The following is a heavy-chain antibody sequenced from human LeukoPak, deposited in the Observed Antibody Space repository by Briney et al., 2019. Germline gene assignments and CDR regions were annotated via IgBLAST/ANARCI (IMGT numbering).Heavy chain of an antibody. CDR1: GGSISSSNW. V-gene: IGHV4-4*02. CDR2: IYHSRST. D-gene: IGHD2-15*01. Sequence: SETLSLTCAVSGGSISSSNWWSWVRQPPGKGLEWIGEIYHSRSTNYNPSLKSRVTISVDKSKNQFSLKLSSVTAADTAVYYCASLYCSGASCYSGSYYWGQGTLVTVSS. J-gene: IGHJ4*02. CDR3: ASLYCSGASCYSGSYY.